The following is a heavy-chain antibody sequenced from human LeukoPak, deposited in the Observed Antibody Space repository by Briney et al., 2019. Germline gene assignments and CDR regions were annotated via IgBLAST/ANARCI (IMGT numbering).Heavy chain of an antibody. CDR1: GGSISSGCYY. J-gene: IGHJ6*03. V-gene: IGHV4-61*02. Sequence: SETLSLTCTVSGGSISSGCYYWSWIRQPAGKGLEWIGRIYTSGSTNYNPSLKSRVTISVDTSKNQFSLKLSSVTAADTAVYYCARDLEGGGNSPYYYYYYYMDVWGKGTTVTVSS. D-gene: IGHD4-23*01. CDR3: ARDLEGGGNSPYYYYYYYMDV. CDR2: IYTSGST.